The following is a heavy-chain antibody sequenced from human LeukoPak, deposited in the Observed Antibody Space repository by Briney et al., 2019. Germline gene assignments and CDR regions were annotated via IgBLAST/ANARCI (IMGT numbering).Heavy chain of an antibody. Sequence: ASVKVSCKASGYTFTSYDINWVRQATGQGLEWMGWMNPNSGNTGYAEKFQGRVTMTRNTSISTAYMELSSLRSEDTAVYYCARVGPYVRNAFDIWGQGTMVTVSS. V-gene: IGHV1-8*01. J-gene: IGHJ3*02. CDR1: GYTFTSYD. CDR3: ARVGPYVRNAFDI. D-gene: IGHD3-16*01. CDR2: MNPNSGNT.